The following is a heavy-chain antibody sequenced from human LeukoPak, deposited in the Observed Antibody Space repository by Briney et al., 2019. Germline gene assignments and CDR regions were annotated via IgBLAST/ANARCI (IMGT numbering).Heavy chain of an antibody. CDR1: GYTFTGYY. D-gene: IGHD2/OR15-2a*01. CDR3: ARDNIRRRWFDP. CDR2: INPNSGGT. J-gene: IGHJ5*02. Sequence: GASVKVSCKASGYTFTGYYMHWVRQAPGQGLEWMGWINPNSGGTNYAQKFKGRVTMTRDTSISTAYMELSRLRSDDTAVYYCARDNIRRRWFDPWGQGTLVTVSS. V-gene: IGHV1-2*02.